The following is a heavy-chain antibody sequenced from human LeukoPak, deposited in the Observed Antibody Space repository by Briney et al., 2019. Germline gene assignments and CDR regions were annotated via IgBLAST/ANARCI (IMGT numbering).Heavy chain of an antibody. D-gene: IGHD4-23*01. Sequence: PGGSLRLSCAASGFTFSSYGMHWVRQAPGKGLEWVAVISYDGSNKYYADSVKGRFTISRDNSKNTLYLQMNSLRAEDTAVYYCAKDYYGGNPGAFDYWGQGTLVTVSS. CDR3: AKDYYGGNPGAFDY. J-gene: IGHJ4*02. CDR1: GFTFSSYG. V-gene: IGHV3-30*18. CDR2: ISYDGSNK.